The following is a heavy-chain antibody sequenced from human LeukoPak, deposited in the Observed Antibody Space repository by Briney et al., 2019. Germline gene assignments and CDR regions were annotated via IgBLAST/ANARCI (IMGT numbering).Heavy chain of an antibody. V-gene: IGHV1-46*01. D-gene: IGHD1-14*01. Sequence: ASVKVSCKASGYTFTRYYMHWVRQAPGQGLEWMGIINASGGSTSYAQKFQGRVTMTRDTSTSTVYMELSSPGSDDTAMYYCARSSGRSPNRDYMDVWGKGTTVTISS. J-gene: IGHJ6*03. CDR2: INASGGST. CDR1: GYTFTRYY. CDR3: ARSSGRSPNRDYMDV.